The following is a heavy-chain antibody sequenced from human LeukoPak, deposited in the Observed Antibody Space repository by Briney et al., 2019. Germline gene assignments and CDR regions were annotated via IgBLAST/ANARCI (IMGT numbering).Heavy chain of an antibody. V-gene: IGHV1-69*04. CDR3: FVGPTNPLLHY. CDR2: IIPILGIA. J-gene: IGHJ4*02. CDR1: GSTFSSYA. D-gene: IGHD3-22*01. Sequence: SVTVSCKASGSTFSSYAISWVRQAPGQGLEWMGRIIPILGIANYAQKFQGRVTITADKSTSTAYMELSSLRSEDTAVYYCFVGPTNPLLHYWGQGTLVTVSS.